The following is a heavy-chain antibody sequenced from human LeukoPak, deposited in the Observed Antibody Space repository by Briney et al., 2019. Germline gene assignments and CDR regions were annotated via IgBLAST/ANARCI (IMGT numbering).Heavy chain of an antibody. Sequence: ASVKVSCKASGYTFTSHDINWVRQAPGQGLEWMGWISAYNGNTNYAQKLQGRVTMTTDTSTSTAYMELRSLRSDDTAVYYCARDLDEDINWFDPWGQGTLVTVSS. V-gene: IGHV1-18*01. D-gene: IGHD2-15*01. J-gene: IGHJ5*02. CDR3: ARDLDEDINWFDP. CDR2: ISAYNGNT. CDR1: GYTFTSHD.